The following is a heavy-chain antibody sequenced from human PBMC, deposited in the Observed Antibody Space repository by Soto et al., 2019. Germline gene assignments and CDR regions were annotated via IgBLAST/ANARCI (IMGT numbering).Heavy chain of an antibody. J-gene: IGHJ4*02. CDR3: ARRLDYGDLYYFDY. D-gene: IGHD4-17*01. CDR1: GGSISSSSYY. Sequence: SETLSLTCTVSGGSISSSSYYWGWIRQPPGKGLEWIGSIYYSGSTYYNPSLKSRVTISVDTSKNQFSLKLSSVTAADTAVYYCARRLDYGDLYYFDYWGQGTLVTVSS. CDR2: IYYSGST. V-gene: IGHV4-39*01.